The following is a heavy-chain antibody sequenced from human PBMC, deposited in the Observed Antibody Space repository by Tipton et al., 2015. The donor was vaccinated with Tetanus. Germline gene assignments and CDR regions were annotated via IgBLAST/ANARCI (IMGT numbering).Heavy chain of an antibody. V-gene: IGHV3-33*01. Sequence: SGFTFNGYGIHWVRQASGKGLEWVAVSWYDGTDKYYADSVKGRFTISRDNSKNTLYLQMNSLRAEDTAVYYCAREADCSGGSCFSGDFDNWGQGTQVTVSS. D-gene: IGHD2-15*01. J-gene: IGHJ4*02. CDR1: GFTFNGYG. CDR2: SWYDGTDK. CDR3: AREADCSGGSCFSGDFDN.